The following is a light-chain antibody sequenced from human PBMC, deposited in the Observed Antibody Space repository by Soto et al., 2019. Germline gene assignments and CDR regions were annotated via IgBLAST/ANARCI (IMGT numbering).Light chain of an antibody. Sequence: EIVMTQSPATLSVSPGERATLSCRASQSVSSNLAWYQQKPGQAPRLLIYGASTRATGIPARFSGSGSGTDFTLTISSLQSEDFAVYYCQQYNTWPRTWTLGQGTKVDIK. J-gene: IGKJ1*01. CDR1: QSVSSN. V-gene: IGKV3-15*01. CDR3: QQYNTWPRTWT. CDR2: GAS.